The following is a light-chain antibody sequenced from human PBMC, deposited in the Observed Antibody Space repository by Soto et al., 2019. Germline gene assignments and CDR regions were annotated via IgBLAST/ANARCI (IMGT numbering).Light chain of an antibody. CDR2: EVT. CDR1: SSDVGAYNY. J-gene: IGLJ1*01. V-gene: IGLV2-14*01. Sequence: QSVLTQPASVSGSPGQSITISCTGTSSDVGAYNYVSWYQQHPGKAPKLMIYEVTHRPSGVSSRFFASKSGNTASLTISGLQAEDEADYYCSSYTGSSTHVFGTGTKVTVL. CDR3: SSYTGSSTHV.